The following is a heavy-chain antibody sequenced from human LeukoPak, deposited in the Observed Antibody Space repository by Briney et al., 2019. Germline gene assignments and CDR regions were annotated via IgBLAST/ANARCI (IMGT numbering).Heavy chain of an antibody. CDR2: IWYDGSNK. CDR3: AREGAAAGNYYYYGMDV. Sequence: HPGGSLRLSCAASGFTFSSYGMHWVRQAPGKGLEWVAVIWYDGSNKYYADSVKGRFTISRDNSKNTLYLQMNSLRAEDTAVYYCAREGAAAGNYYYYGMDVWGQGTTVTVSS. D-gene: IGHD6-13*01. CDR1: GFTFSSYG. J-gene: IGHJ6*02. V-gene: IGHV3-33*08.